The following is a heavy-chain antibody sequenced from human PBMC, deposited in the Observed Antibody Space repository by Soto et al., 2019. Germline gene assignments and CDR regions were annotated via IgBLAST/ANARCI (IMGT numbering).Heavy chain of an antibody. Sequence: RASVKVSCKASGYTFTSYDINWVRQATGQGLEWMGWMNPNSGNTGYAQKFQGRVTMTRNTSISTAYMELSSLRSEDTAVYYCAIFALDYGDGPGGAFDIWGQGTMVTVSS. CDR3: AIFALDYGDGPGGAFDI. D-gene: IGHD4-17*01. CDR2: MNPNSGNT. V-gene: IGHV1-8*01. J-gene: IGHJ3*02. CDR1: GYTFTSYD.